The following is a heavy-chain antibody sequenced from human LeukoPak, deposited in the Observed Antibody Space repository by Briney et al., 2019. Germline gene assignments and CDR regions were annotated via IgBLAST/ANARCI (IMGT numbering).Heavy chain of an antibody. CDR3: ARAQTLFWEFDGFDI. CDR2: MAVTNKI. CDR1: GFTFSSHS. D-gene: IGHD3-3*01. V-gene: IGHV3-48*02. Sequence: GGSLRLSCAATGFTFSSHSINWVRQAPGKGLEWIATMAVTNKIYYADSVKGRFTISRDNAENSVYLQMNSLRDEDTAVYSCARAQTLFWEFDGFDIWGRGTKVTVSS. J-gene: IGHJ3*02.